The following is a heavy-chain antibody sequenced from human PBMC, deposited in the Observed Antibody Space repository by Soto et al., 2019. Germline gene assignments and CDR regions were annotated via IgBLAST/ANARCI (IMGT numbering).Heavy chain of an antibody. V-gene: IGHV3-23*01. D-gene: IGHD5-12*01. CDR1: GFIFSNYA. CDR3: VKDFRVGYDWTHD. CDR2: IRGSGGPT. J-gene: IGHJ4*02. Sequence: DVQLLESGGDLVQPGGSLRLSCAASGFIFSNYAMSWVRQAPGKGLEWVSLIRGSGGPTNYADFVKGRFTVSRDNSKNILLLQMNSLRAEDTAVYYCVKDFRVGYDWTHDWGQGTLVTLSS.